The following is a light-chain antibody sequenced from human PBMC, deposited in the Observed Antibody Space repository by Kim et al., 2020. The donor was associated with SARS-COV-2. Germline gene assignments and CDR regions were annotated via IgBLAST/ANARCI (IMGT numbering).Light chain of an antibody. V-gene: IGKV2-28*01. CDR2: LGS. CDR3: MQGLQTLT. CDR1: QSLLHSDENTY. Sequence: DIVMTQSPLSLPVTPGEPASISCRSSQSLLHSDENTYLDWYLQKPGQSPQLLIYLGSTRASGVPDRFSGSGSGTDFTLKISRVEAEDVGVYYCMQGLQTLTFGGGTKVDIK. J-gene: IGKJ4*01.